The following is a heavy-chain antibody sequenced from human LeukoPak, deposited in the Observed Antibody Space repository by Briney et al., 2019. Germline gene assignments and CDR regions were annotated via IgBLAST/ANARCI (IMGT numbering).Heavy chain of an antibody. CDR3: ARAPAGHFDY. Sequence: PGGSLRLSCAASGFTFSSYSTNWVRQAPGKGLEWVSSISSSSSYIYYTDSVKGRFTISRDNAKNSLYLQMNSLRAEDTAVYYCARAPAGHFDYWGQGTLVTVSS. V-gene: IGHV3-21*01. CDR1: GFTFSSYS. D-gene: IGHD6-13*01. J-gene: IGHJ4*02. CDR2: ISSSSSYI.